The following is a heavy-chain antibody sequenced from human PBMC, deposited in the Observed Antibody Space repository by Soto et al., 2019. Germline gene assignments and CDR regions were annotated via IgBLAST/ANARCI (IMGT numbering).Heavy chain of an antibody. D-gene: IGHD2-8*02. CDR1: GGTFHSYA. V-gene: IGHV1-69*12. CDR2: VVPVFAIA. J-gene: IGHJ6*02. CDR3: ARDKRSLRDSTGSYYYGMDV. Sequence: QAQLVQSGAEVKIPGSSVRISCKASGGTFHSYAISWVRQATGQRLECVGGVVPVFAIADYAQKFQGRDTISADESTGTVYLDLSSLPSEDTATYYCARDKRSLRDSTGSYYYGMDVWGQGTTFNVSS.